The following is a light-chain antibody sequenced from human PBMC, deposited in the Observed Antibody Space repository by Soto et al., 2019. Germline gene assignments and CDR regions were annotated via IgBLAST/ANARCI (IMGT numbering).Light chain of an antibody. V-gene: IGKV1-39*01. CDR1: QDIATY. CDR3: QQSYSTPRIT. Sequence: DIQMTQSPSSLFASVGNRVTITCQASQDIATYLNWYQQKPGKAPNLLIYDASNLETGVPSRFSGGGSGTDFTLTISSLQPEDFATYYCQQSYSTPRITFGQGTRLEIK. CDR2: DAS. J-gene: IGKJ5*01.